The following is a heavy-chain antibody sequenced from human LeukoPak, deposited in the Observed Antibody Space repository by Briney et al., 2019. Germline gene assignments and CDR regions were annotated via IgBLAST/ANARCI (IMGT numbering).Heavy chain of an antibody. V-gene: IGHV3-7*01. CDR3: VRTGVLWWGRRVCYFDY. Sequence: PGGSLRVSCAAPGFTFSTYWMSWVRQAPGKGLEWVTNIHHDGNEKYYVDSVKGRFTISRDNAKNSLYLQLNSLRAEDTAVYYCVRTGVLWWGRRVCYFDYWGQGTLVTVSS. CDR1: GFTFSTYW. J-gene: IGHJ4*02. CDR2: IHHDGNEK. D-gene: IGHD2-21*01.